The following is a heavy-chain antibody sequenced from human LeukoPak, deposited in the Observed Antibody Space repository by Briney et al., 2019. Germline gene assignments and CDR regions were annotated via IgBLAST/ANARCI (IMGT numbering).Heavy chain of an antibody. V-gene: IGHV1-8*02. CDR1: GYTFTSYD. CDR2: MNPNSGNT. Sequence: ASVKVSCKASGYTFTSYDINWVRQATGQGLERMGWMNPNSGNTGHAQKFQGRVTMTRNTSISTAYMELSSLRSEDTAVYYCARGEFSYYYYGMDVWGQGTTVTVSS. D-gene: IGHD2/OR15-2a*01. CDR3: ARGEFSYYYYGMDV. J-gene: IGHJ6*02.